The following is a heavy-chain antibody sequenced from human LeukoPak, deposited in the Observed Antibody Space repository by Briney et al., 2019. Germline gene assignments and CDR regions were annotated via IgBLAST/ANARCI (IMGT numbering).Heavy chain of an antibody. V-gene: IGHV4-4*02. J-gene: IGHJ4*02. CDR3: TREDRPFCPFAY. CDR2: SSHDGTT. Sequence: SGTLSLTCGVSGGSIDITNYWSWVRQAPGKGLEWIGDSSHDGTTNYNPSLRSRVAMSLDRANNQFSLRLTSVTAADTAVYYCTREDRPFCPFAYWGQGVLVTVSS. CDR1: GGSIDITNY. D-gene: IGHD3-22*01.